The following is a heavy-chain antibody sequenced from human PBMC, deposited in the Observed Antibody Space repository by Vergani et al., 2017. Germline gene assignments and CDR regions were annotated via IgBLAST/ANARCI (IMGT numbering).Heavy chain of an antibody. CDR2: INPNSGGT. Sequence: QVQLVQSGAEVKKPGASVKVSCKASGYTFTGYYMHCVRQAPGQGLEWMGWINPNSGGTNYAQKFQGRVTITADESTSTAYMELSSLRSEDTAVYYCARGTQDIGIAVAGNNWFDPWGQGTLVTVSS. CDR1: GYTFTGYY. CDR3: ARGTQDIGIAVAGNNWFDP. J-gene: IGHJ5*02. D-gene: IGHD6-19*01. V-gene: IGHV1-2*02.